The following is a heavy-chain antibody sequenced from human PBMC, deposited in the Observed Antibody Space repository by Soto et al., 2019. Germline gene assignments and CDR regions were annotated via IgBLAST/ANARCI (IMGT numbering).Heavy chain of an antibody. V-gene: IGHV3-48*02. CDR3: ARDQADDYGDSLNYFDY. J-gene: IGHJ4*02. CDR2: ISSSSGTI. CDR1: GFTFSSYS. Sequence: GGSLRLSCAASGFTFSSYSMNWVRQAPGKGLEWVSYISSSSGTIYYADSVKGRFTISRDNAKNSLYLQMNSLRDEDTAVYYCARDQADDYGDSLNYFDYWGQGTLVTVSS. D-gene: IGHD4-17*01.